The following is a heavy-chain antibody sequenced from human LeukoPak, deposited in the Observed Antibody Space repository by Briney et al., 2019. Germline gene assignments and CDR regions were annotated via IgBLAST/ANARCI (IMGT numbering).Heavy chain of an antibody. CDR3: ATFRWGVGFEY. V-gene: IGHV4-34*01. CDR1: GGSFSGSFSDYY. Sequence: SETLSLTSAVYGGSFSGSFSDYYWTCIRHTPGKGLEWIGEIHHSGSTNYNPSLKSRVTISVDTSKNQFSLKLNSLTAADTAVYYCATFRWGVGFEYWGQGTLATVSS. CDR2: IHHSGST. J-gene: IGHJ4*02. D-gene: IGHD3-16*01.